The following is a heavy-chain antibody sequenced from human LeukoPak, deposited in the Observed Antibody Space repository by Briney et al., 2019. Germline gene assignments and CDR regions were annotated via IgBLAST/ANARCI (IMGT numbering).Heavy chain of an antibody. J-gene: IGHJ4*02. D-gene: IGHD1-1*01. Sequence: PGGSLRLPFAAPGFPIKNVEIDLVRQAPGKGLEWVSQINVGGETKTYAESVKGRFTISRDNAENSLYLQMNSLRAEDTAVYYCAGDQWGTRLDWGQGTLVTVSS. V-gene: IGHV3-48*03. CDR2: INVGGETK. CDR1: GFPIKNVE. CDR3: AGDQWGTRLD.